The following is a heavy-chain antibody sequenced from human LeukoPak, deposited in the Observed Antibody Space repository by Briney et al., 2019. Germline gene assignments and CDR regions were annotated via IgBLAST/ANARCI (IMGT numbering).Heavy chain of an antibody. J-gene: IGHJ3*02. CDR3: ARDQDAFDI. CDR1: AGSISSGSYY. Sequence: SETLSLTCTVSAGSISSGSYYWSWLRQPAGTGLEWIGRIYTSGSTNYNPSLKGRVPISVDTSKNQFSLKLSSVTAADTAVYYCARDQDAFDIWGQGTMVTVSS. V-gene: IGHV4-61*02. CDR2: IYTSGST.